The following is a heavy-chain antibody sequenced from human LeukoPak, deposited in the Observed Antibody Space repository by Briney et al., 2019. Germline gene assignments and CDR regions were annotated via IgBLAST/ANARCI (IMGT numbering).Heavy chain of an antibody. CDR2: IKSDGTMT. CDR1: GLTFSSYW. Sequence: GGSLRLSCAASGLTFSSYWMNWVRQAPGKGLVRVSCIKSDGTMTQYADSVKGRPTISRDNAKNTLYLQMNSLRDEDTAVYYCTRGQNFAMDVWGQGTTVTVSS. J-gene: IGHJ6*02. CDR3: TRGQNFAMDV. V-gene: IGHV3-74*01.